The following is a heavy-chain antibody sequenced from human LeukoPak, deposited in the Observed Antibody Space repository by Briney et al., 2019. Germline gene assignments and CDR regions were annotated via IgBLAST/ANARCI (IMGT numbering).Heavy chain of an antibody. CDR2: VSGTSTNT. D-gene: IGHD6-19*01. CDR3: AKGAAVAGTLYFQR. V-gene: IGHV3-23*01. CDR1: GLSFSSYA. J-gene: IGHJ1*01. Sequence: PGGSLRLSCAASGLSFSSYAMSWVRQAPGKGLEWVSAVSGTSTNTYYSDSVKGRFTISRDNSQNTLYLQMNNLEGGDTAVYYCAKGAAVAGTLYFQRWGQGTLVTVSS.